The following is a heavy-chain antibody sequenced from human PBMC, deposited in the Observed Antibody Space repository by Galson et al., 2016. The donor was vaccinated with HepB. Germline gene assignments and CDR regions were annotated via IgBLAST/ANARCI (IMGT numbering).Heavy chain of an antibody. Sequence: SLRLSCAASGFIFNSYSMNWVRQAPGKGLEWLAYISAPRGTIFYADSLRGRFTVSRDNAKNLLHLQMESLRIEDTAVYFCARGRGSGSQFDLWGQGTLVTVSS. J-gene: IGHJ5*02. CDR2: ISAPRGTI. CDR1: GFIFNSYS. V-gene: IGHV3-48*04. D-gene: IGHD1-26*01. CDR3: ARGRGSGSQFDL.